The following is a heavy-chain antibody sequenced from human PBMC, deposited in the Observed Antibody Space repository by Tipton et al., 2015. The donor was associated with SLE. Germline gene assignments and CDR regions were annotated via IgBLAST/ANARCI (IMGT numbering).Heavy chain of an antibody. Sequence: TLSLTCTVSAGSITSSSYYWAWIRQPPGKGLEWIGTIYHSGSTYYNPSLKSRVTISVDTSKNQFSLKLRSVTAADTAVYFCARDHGNYVFEIWGQGSLVTVSS. CDR1: AGSITSSSYY. J-gene: IGHJ4*02. CDR3: ARDHGNYVFEI. V-gene: IGHV4-39*02. CDR2: IYHSGST. D-gene: IGHD4-17*01.